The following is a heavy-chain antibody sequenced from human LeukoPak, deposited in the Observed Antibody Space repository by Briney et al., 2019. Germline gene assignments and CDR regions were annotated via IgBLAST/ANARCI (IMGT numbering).Heavy chain of an antibody. V-gene: IGHV3-15*01. CDR1: GFVVRNIW. CDR2: IKSRDDGGTT. D-gene: IGHD2/OR15-2a*01. Sequence: GGSLRPSCAAAGFVVRNIWMSWVRQAPRKGLEWVGRIKSRDDGGTTELAATVKGRFTISRDDSKNTLSLQMNSLKFEDTAVYYCTSYNSRDAFDMWGRGTMVTVSP. J-gene: IGHJ3*02. CDR3: TSYNSRDAFDM.